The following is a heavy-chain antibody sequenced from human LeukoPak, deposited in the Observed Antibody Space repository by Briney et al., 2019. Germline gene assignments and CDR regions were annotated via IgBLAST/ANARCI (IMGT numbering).Heavy chain of an antibody. CDR2: ISSSGSTI. CDR3: ARTEGPRYGDYYIDY. CDR1: GFTFGDYA. J-gene: IGHJ4*02. Sequence: PARSLRLSCAASGFTFGDYAMHWIRQAPGKGLEWVSYISSSGSTIYYADSVKGRFTISRDNAKNSLYLQMNSLRAEDTAVYYCARTEGPRYGDYYIDYWGQGTLVTVSS. D-gene: IGHD4-17*01. V-gene: IGHV3-11*04.